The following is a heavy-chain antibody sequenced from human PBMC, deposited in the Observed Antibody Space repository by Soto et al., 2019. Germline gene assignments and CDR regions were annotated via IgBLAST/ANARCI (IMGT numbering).Heavy chain of an antibody. V-gene: IGHV3-30*18. CDR2: ISYDGRDE. CDR1: GFTFSNYG. CDR3: AKQESGSYFDF. Sequence: VQLVESGGGLVQPGGSLTLSCAASGFTFSNYGMHWVRQAPGEGLQWVAVISYDGRDEQYADSVNGRFIVSRDNSKNTVYLQMNSLRLEDTAVYSCAKQESGSYFDFWGHGTLVTVSS. D-gene: IGHD1-26*01. J-gene: IGHJ4*01.